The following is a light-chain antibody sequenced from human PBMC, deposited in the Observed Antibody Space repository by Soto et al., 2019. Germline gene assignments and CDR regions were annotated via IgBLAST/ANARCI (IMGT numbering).Light chain of an antibody. V-gene: IGLV1-40*01. J-gene: IGLJ2*01. CDR2: DDT. Sequence: QSVLTQPPSVSGAPGQRVTISCAGSNYNIGAGYDVNWYQQLPGTAPKLLIYDDTNRPSGVPHRFSGSKSATSASLAITGLQAEDEANYYCQSSDTSLSGSVVFGGGTQLTVL. CDR1: NYNIGAGYD. CDR3: QSSDTSLSGSVV.